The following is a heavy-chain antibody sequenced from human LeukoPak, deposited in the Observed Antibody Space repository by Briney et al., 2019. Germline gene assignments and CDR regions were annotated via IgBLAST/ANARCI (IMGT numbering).Heavy chain of an antibody. J-gene: IGHJ4*02. CDR2: ISSSSSYI. CDR1: GFTFSSYS. V-gene: IGHV3-21*01. CDR3: ASGYYDSSGYYG. Sequence: GGSLRLSCAASGFTFSSYSMNWVRQAPGKGLEGVSSISSSSSYIYYADSVKGRFTISRDNAKNSLYLQMNSLRAEDTAVYYCASGYYDSSGYYGWGQGTLVTVSS. D-gene: IGHD3-22*01.